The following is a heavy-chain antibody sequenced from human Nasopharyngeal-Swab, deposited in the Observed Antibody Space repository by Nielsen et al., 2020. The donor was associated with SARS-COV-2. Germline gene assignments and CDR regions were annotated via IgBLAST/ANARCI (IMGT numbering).Heavy chain of an antibody. V-gene: IGHV3-23*01. CDR3: AKTPGRVDPFDS. D-gene: IGHD1-26*01. J-gene: IGHJ4*02. CDR1: GFTFSSYA. CDR2: ISGSGGST. Sequence: GESLKISCAASGFTFSSYAMSWVRQAPGKGLEWVSAISGSGGSTYYADSVKGRFTISRDNSKNTLYLQMNSLRAEDTAVYYCAKTPGRVDPFDSWGQGTLVTVSS.